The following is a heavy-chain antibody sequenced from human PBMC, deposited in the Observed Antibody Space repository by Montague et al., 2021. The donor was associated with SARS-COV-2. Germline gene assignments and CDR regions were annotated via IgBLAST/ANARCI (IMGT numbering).Heavy chain of an antibody. D-gene: IGHD5-18*01. CDR3: ARREYSYGWGD. J-gene: IGHJ4*02. Sequence: SETLSLTCTVTGGPISSSSDYWGWIRQSPGKGLEWIASVYYSGNTYYXXSLKSRLTISVDTSKNQFSLKLNSVTAADTALYYCARREYSYGWGDWGQGTLVTVSS. V-gene: IGHV4-39*01. CDR1: GGPISSSSDY. CDR2: VYYSGNT.